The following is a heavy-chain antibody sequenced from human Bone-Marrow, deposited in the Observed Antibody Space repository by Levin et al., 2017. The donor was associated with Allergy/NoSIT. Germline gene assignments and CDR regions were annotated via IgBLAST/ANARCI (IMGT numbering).Heavy chain of an antibody. CDR1: GYTFTSYG. V-gene: IGHV1-18*01. J-gene: IGHJ5*02. CDR2: ISAYNGNT. Sequence: GESLKISCKASGYTFTSYGISWVRQAPGQGLEWMGWISAYNGNTNYAQKLQGRVTMTTDTSTSTAYMELRSLRSDDTAVYYCARAEVPREVAVVPAAPEIFDPWGQGTLVTVSS. D-gene: IGHD2-2*01. CDR3: ARAEVPREVAVVPAAPEIFDP.